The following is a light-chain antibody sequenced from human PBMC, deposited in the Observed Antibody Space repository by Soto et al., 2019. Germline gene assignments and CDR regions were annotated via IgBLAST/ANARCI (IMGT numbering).Light chain of an antibody. V-gene: IGKV3-11*01. CDR3: QQRSNWPPIT. CDR1: QSVSSY. J-gene: IGKJ5*01. Sequence: EIVLAQSPATLSLSPGGRATLPGRASQSVSSYLAWYQQKPGQAPRLLIYDASNRATGIPARFSGSGSGTDFTLTISSLEPEDFAVYYCQQRSNWPPITFGQGTRLEI. CDR2: DAS.